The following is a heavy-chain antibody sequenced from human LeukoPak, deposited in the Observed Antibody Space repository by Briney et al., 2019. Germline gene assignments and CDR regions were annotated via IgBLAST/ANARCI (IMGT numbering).Heavy chain of an antibody. Sequence: GGSLRLSCAASGFTFSSYEMNWVRQAPGKGLEWVSYISSSGRTIHYADSVKGRFSISRDNAKNSLYLQMNSLRAEDTAVYHCARHTGYDFAFDHWGQGTLVTVSS. D-gene: IGHD5-12*01. V-gene: IGHV3-48*03. J-gene: IGHJ4*02. CDR3: ARHTGYDFAFDH. CDR2: ISSSGRTI. CDR1: GFTFSSYE.